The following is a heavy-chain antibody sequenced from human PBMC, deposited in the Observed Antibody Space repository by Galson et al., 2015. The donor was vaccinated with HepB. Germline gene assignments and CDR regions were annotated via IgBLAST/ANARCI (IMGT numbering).Heavy chain of an antibody. CDR1: GYTFPAYY. D-gene: IGHD1-14*01. CDR2: INPNSGGT. Sequence: SVKVSCKASGYTFPAYYVHWVRQAPGQGLEWMGRINPNSGGTNFAQKFQDRVTMTRDESINTAYLELSWLRTDDTAVYYCARAGTTWGLFSYYGLDVWGQGTTRTVSS. CDR3: ARAGTTWGLFSYYGLDV. V-gene: IGHV1-2*06. J-gene: IGHJ6*02.